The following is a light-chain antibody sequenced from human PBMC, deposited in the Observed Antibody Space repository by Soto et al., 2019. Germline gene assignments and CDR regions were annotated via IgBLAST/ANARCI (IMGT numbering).Light chain of an antibody. CDR2: GNS. Sequence: QPVLTQPPSVSRAPGQRVTISCTGSSSNIGAGYDVHWYQQLPGTAPKLLIYGNSNRPSGVPDRFSGSKSGTSASLAITGLQAEDEAHYYCQSYDSSLSGVVFGGGTKVTIL. CDR3: QSYDSSLSGVV. CDR1: SSNIGAGYD. V-gene: IGLV1-40*01. J-gene: IGLJ2*01.